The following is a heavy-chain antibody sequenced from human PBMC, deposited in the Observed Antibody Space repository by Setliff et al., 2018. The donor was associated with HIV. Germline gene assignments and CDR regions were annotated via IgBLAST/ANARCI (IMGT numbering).Heavy chain of an antibody. J-gene: IGHJ5*02. CDR3: ARGELGYCSITSCYAGWFDP. CDR1: GSTFTSYG. CDR2: INPNTGVT. Sequence: ASVKVSCKASGSTFTSYGISWVRQAPGQGLEWMGWINPNTGVTTYALKFQGRVTITRDTSISTAYMELSRLRSDDTAVYYCARGELGYCSITSCYAGWFDPWGLGTLVTVSS. V-gene: IGHV1-2*02. D-gene: IGHD2-2*01.